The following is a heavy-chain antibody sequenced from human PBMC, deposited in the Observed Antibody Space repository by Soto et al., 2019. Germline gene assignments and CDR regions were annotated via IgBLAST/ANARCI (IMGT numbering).Heavy chain of an antibody. Sequence: AAVKVSCKASGYTFTSYGISWVRQAPGQGLEWMGWISAYNGNTNYAQKLQGRVTMTTDTSTSTAYMELRRLRSEDTAVYYCARVYDSSGYYYVGWFDPWGQGSLVTVSS. CDR2: ISAYNGNT. V-gene: IGHV1-18*04. J-gene: IGHJ5*02. D-gene: IGHD3-22*01. CDR1: GYTFTSYG. CDR3: ARVYDSSGYYYVGWFDP.